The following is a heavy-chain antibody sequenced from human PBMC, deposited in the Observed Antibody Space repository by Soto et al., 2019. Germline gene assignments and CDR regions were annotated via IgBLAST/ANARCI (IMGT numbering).Heavy chain of an antibody. CDR2: IIPIFGTT. D-gene: IGHD5-18*01. CDR1: GGIFSSYA. J-gene: IGHJ4*02. CDR3: AREHEGYSSGYRGYFDY. Sequence: QVQLVQSGAEVKKPGSSVKVSCKASGGIFSSYAISWVRQAPGQGLEWMGGIIPIFGTTYYAQKFQGRVTITADESTITAYMELSSLRSEDTAVYYCAREHEGYSSGYRGYFDYWGQGTLVTVSS. V-gene: IGHV1-69*12.